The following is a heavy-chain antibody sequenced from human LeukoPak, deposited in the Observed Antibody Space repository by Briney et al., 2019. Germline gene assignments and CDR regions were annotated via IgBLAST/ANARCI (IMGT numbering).Heavy chain of an antibody. V-gene: IGHV3-7*01. CDR3: ARESPNLDY. J-gene: IGHJ4*02. Sequence: PGGSLRLSCAASGFTFSSYSMNWVRQAPGKGLEWVANIKQDGSEKYYVDSVKGRFTISRDNAKNSLYLQMNSLRAEDTAVYYCARESPNLDYWGQGTLVTVSS. CDR1: GFTFSSYS. CDR2: IKQDGSEK.